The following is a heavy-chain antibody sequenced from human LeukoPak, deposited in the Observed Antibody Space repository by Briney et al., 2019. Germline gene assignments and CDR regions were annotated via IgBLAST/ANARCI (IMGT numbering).Heavy chain of an antibody. D-gene: IGHD3-3*01. Sequence: GGSLRLSCAASGFTFSSYAMSWFRQAPGKGLEWVSAISGSGVTTYYADSVKGRFTISRDNSKNTLYLQMNSLRAEDTAVYYCAKADDFWSGYYYYYGMDVWGQGTTVTVSS. V-gene: IGHV3-23*01. J-gene: IGHJ6*02. CDR2: ISGSGVTT. CDR3: AKADDFWSGYYYYYGMDV. CDR1: GFTFSSYA.